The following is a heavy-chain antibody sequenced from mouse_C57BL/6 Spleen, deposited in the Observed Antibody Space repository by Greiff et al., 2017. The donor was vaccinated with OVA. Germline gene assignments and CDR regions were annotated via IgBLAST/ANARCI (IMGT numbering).Heavy chain of an antibody. CDR3: TRERGDSSGYDAMDY. Sequence: EVQVVESGAGLVKPGGSLKLSCAASGFTFSSYAMSWVRQTPEKRLEWVAYISSGGDYIYYADTVKGRFTISRDNARNTLYLQMSSLKSEDTAMYYCTRERGDSSGYDAMDYWGQGTSVTVSS. D-gene: IGHD3-2*02. CDR1: GFTFSSYA. J-gene: IGHJ4*01. V-gene: IGHV5-9-1*02. CDR2: ISSGGDYI.